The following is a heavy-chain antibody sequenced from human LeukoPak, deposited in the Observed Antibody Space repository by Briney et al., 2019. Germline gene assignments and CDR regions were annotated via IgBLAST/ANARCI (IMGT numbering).Heavy chain of an antibody. D-gene: IGHD3-10*01. CDR3: ARSNGYGLVGI. Sequence: SETLSLTWAVYGGSFSGYYRSWMRQPPGKGLEWIGAINHSGSTNYNPSLKSRVTISLDTSKNLFSLKLSSVTAADTAVYYCARSNGYGLVGIWGQGTMVTVSS. V-gene: IGHV4-34*01. CDR1: GGSFSGYY. J-gene: IGHJ3*02. CDR2: INHSGST.